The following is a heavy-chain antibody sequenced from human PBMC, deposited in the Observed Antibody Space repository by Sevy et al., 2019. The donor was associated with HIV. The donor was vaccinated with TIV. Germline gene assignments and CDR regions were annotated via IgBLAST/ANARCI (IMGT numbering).Heavy chain of an antibody. D-gene: IGHD2-8*01. J-gene: IGHJ6*02. Sequence: GSLRLSCAASGFTFSTYDMHWVRQAPGKGLEWVAYIRYDGSNKYYGDSVRGRFTISRDNSKSTLYVQLNSLRAEDTAVYYCARGRKTTQEWLEELDYYYGMDVWGQGTSVTVSS. CDR1: GFTFSTYD. V-gene: IGHV3-30*02. CDR2: IRYDGSNK. CDR3: ARGRKTTQEWLEELDYYYGMDV.